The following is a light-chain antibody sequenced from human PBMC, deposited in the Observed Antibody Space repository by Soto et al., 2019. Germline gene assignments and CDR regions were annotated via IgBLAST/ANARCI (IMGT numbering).Light chain of an antibody. CDR1: SSNIGAGYD. J-gene: IGLJ1*01. CDR2: GNS. CDR3: QSYDSSLSGYV. Sequence: QSVLTQPPSVYGAAGQSVTISCTGSSSNIGAGYDVHWYQQLPGTAPKLLIYGNSNRPSGVPDRFSGSKSGTSASLAITGLQAEDEADYYCQSYDSSLSGYVFGTGTKVTVL. V-gene: IGLV1-40*01.